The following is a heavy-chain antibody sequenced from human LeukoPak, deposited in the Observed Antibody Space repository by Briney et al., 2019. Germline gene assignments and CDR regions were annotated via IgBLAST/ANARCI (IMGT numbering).Heavy chain of an antibody. J-gene: IGHJ4*02. V-gene: IGHV3-53*01. CDR1: GFPVRSRY. Sequence: GGSLRLSCEVSGFPVRSRYMTWVRQPPGKGLECVAVIYSGGTTYHIDSVKGRFAISRDISKSTMYLEMNNLRVEDTATYYCASLEGGPSDGRWGQGTLVIVSS. CDR3: ASLEGGPSDGR. D-gene: IGHD3-3*01. CDR2: IYSGGTT.